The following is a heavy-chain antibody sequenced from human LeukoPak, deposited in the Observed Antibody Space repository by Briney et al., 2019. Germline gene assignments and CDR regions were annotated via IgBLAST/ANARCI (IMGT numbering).Heavy chain of an antibody. CDR3: ANVGATNWHYAFPI. CDR2: ITSNGGRT. Sequence: GGSLRLSCAASGFTFNTYAMSWVRQAPGKGLEWVSFITSNGGRTDYSDSVKGRATISRDNSNNTLYLQVNSLRAEDTAVYYCANVGATNWHYAFPIWGQGTTVTVSS. V-gene: IGHV3-23*01. CDR1: GFTFNTYA. J-gene: IGHJ3*02. D-gene: IGHD1-26*01.